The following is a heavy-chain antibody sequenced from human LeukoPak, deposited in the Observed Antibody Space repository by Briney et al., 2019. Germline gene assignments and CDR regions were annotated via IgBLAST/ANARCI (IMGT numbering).Heavy chain of an antibody. J-gene: IGHJ4*02. Sequence: GGSLRLSCTASGFTFRRYDMTCVRQAAGKRLEWVSDITGRGDSTFYADSVKGRFTISRDNSKNTSYLQMNNLRAEDTALYYCAGAWTWGQGTLVTVSS. D-gene: IGHD1-1*01. V-gene: IGHV3-23*01. CDR2: ITGRGDST. CDR3: AGAWT. CDR1: GFTFRRYD.